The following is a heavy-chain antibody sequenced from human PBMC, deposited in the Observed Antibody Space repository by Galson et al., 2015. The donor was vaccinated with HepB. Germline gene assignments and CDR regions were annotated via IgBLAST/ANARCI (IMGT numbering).Heavy chain of an antibody. CDR3: ARSSTYYDFWSGSEFGAYGMDV. Sequence: SVKVSCKASGYTFTGYYMHWVRQAPGQGFEWMGWINPNSGGTNYAQKFQGRVTMTRDTSISTAYMELSRLRSDDTAVYYCARSSTYYDFWSGSEFGAYGMDVWGQGTTVTVSS. CDR1: GYTFTGYY. J-gene: IGHJ6*02. CDR2: INPNSGGT. D-gene: IGHD3-3*01. V-gene: IGHV1-2*02.